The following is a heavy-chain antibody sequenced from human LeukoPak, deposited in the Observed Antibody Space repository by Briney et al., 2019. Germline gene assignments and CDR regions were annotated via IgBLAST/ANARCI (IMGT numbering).Heavy chain of an antibody. J-gene: IGHJ4*02. V-gene: IGHV3-30-3*01. CDR1: GFTFSSYA. D-gene: IGHD2-8*01. CDR2: ISYDGSNK. Sequence: GGSLRLSCAASGFTFSSYAMHWVRQAPGKGLEWVAVISYDGSNKYYADSVKGRFTISRDNSKNTLYLQMYSLRAEDTAVYYCAGRMSAALDYWGQGTLVTVSS. CDR3: AGRMSAALDY.